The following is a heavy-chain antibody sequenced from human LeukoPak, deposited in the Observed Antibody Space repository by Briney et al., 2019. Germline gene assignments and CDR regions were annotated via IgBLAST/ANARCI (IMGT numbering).Heavy chain of an antibody. V-gene: IGHV3-21*03. CDR1: GFTFSSYS. Sequence: GGSLRLSCAASGFTFSSYSMNWVRQAPGKGLEWVSSITSSSSYIYYADSVKGRFTISRDNAKNSLYLQMNSLKTEDTAVYYCTSGIGTIDFWGQGTLVTVSS. D-gene: IGHD1-1*01. CDR2: ITSSSSYI. J-gene: IGHJ4*02. CDR3: TSGIGTIDF.